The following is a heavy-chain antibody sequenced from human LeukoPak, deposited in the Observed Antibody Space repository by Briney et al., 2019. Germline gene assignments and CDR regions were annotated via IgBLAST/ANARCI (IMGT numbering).Heavy chain of an antibody. J-gene: IGHJ4*02. D-gene: IGHD4-17*01. CDR1: GGSISSYY. V-gene: IGHV4-59*01. Sequence: SETLSLTCTVSGGSISSYYRSWIRQPPGKGLEWIGYIYYSGSTNYTPSLKSRVAISVDTSKNQFSLKLNSVTAADTAVYYWARYGMTTVTPWGFDYWGQGTLVTVSS. CDR3: ARYGMTTVTPWGFDY. CDR2: IYYSGST.